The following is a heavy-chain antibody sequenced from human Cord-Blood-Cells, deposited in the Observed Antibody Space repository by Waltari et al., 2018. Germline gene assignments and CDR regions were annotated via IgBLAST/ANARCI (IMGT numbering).Heavy chain of an antibody. Sequence: QLQLQESGPGLVKPSETLSLTCTVSGGSISSSSYYWGWIRQPPGKGLEWIGSIYYSGSTHYTPSLRSRGTISVNTSKNQFSLKLSSVTAADTAVYYCARQDIVVVPAAIGYFDYWGQGTLVTVSS. CDR1: GGSISSSSYY. D-gene: IGHD2-2*01. CDR3: ARQDIVVVPAAIGYFDY. CDR2: IYYSGST. J-gene: IGHJ4*02. V-gene: IGHV4-39*01.